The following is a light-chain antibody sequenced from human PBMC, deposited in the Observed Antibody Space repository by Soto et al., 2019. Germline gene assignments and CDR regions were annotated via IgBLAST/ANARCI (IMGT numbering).Light chain of an antibody. J-gene: IGKJ1*01. CDR1: QTISSW. CDR2: KAS. CDR3: QQYSVYPWT. V-gene: IGKV1-5*03. Sequence: DIQMTQSPSTLSASVGDRVSITCRASQTISSWLAWYQQKPGKAPKLLVCKASTLESGVPSRFSGSASGTEFTLTISSLQPDDFATYYCQQYSVYPWTFGQGTKIDVK.